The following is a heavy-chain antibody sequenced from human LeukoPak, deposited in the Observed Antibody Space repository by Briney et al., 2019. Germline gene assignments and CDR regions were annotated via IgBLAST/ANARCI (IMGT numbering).Heavy chain of an antibody. CDR1: GYTFTSYY. J-gene: IGHJ6*02. Sequence: ASVKVSCKASGYTFTSYYMHWVRQAPGQGLEWMGVINPRGGSTSYAQKFQGRVTMARDTSTSTVYIELSSLRSEDTAVYYCARVLRGRYYYGMNVWGQGTTVTVSS. D-gene: IGHD3-10*01. V-gene: IGHV1-46*01. CDR3: ARVLRGRYYYGMNV. CDR2: INPRGGST.